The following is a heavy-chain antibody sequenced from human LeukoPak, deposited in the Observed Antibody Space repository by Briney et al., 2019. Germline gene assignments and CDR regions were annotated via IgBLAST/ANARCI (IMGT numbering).Heavy chain of an antibody. CDR1: GFSFSSYW. Sequence: GGSLRLSCAASGFSFSSYWMYWVRQAPGKGLEWVANIKPDGSEKECVDSVKGRFTISRDNARNSLYLQMDSLRAEDTAVYYCARGVLPGVIHWSLDYWGQGALVTVSS. CDR2: IKPDGSEK. J-gene: IGHJ4*02. CDR3: ARGVLPGVIHWSLDY. D-gene: IGHD2-2*02. V-gene: IGHV3-7*01.